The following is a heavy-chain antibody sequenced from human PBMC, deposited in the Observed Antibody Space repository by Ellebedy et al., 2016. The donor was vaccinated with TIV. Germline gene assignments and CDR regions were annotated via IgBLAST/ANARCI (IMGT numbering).Heavy chain of an antibody. J-gene: IGHJ5*02. CDR2: TYYRSKWYN. Sequence: MPSETLSLTCAISGDSVSRNSVAWNWIRQSPSRGLEWLGRTYYRSKWYNDYAVSVKSRITINPDTSKNQFSLQLNSVTPEDTAVYYCARDDCSGGSCHWWFAPWGQGTLVTVSS. D-gene: IGHD2-15*01. V-gene: IGHV6-1*01. CDR1: GDSVSRNSVA. CDR3: ARDDCSGGSCHWWFAP.